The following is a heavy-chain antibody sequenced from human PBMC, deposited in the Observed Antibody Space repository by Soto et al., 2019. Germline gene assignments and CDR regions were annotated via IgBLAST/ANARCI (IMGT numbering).Heavy chain of an antibody. Sequence: SETLSLTCTVSGGSISSGGYYWSWIRQHPGKGLEWIGYIYYSGSTYYNPSLKSRVTISVDTSKNQFSLKLSSVTAADTAVYYCARGRATVTTDYFDYWGQGTLVTVSS. CDR3: ARGRATVTTDYFDY. CDR2: IYYSGST. J-gene: IGHJ4*02. D-gene: IGHD4-4*01. CDR1: GGSISSGGYY. V-gene: IGHV4-31*03.